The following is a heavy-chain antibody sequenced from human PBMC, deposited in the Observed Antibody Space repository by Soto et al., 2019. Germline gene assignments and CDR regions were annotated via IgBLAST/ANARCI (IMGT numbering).Heavy chain of an antibody. CDR1: GYTLTDYG. V-gene: IGHV1-18*01. Sequence: QVQLVQSGAEVKKPGASVKVSCKASGYTLTDYGISWVRRAPGQGLEWIGWIVTYNGNTQSAQNLQGRVTMTTDTSTGTAYMELRSLRSDDTAVYYCARGPQSTGWRGKWFDPWGQGTLVTVSS. CDR2: IVTYNGNT. J-gene: IGHJ5*02. D-gene: IGHD6-19*01. CDR3: ARGPQSTGWRGKWFDP.